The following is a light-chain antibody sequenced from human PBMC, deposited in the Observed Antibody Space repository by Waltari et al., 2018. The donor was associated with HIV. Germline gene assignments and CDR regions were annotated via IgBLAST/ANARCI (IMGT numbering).Light chain of an antibody. CDR3: QQYNRWPS. V-gene: IGKV3-15*01. Sequence: VNTQSPPTLSRSPPDRAALSCRASQSISINRAWYQQTHGQAPRLLIYGASTRATGIPARFSGSGSGTEFTLTISSLQSEDFAVYYCQQYNRWPSFGQGTKVEIK. CDR1: QSISIN. CDR2: GAS. J-gene: IGKJ1*01.